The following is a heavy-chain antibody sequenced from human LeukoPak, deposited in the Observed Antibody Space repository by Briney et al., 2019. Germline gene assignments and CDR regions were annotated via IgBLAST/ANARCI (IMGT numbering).Heavy chain of an antibody. Sequence: SQTLSLTCTVSGGSINNGGYYWSWIRQHPGKGLEWIGYIYYSGSSYYNPSLRSRVTISVDTSKNHFSLKLSSVTAADTAVYYCARGEYDSLPDAFDIWGQGTMVTVSS. CDR2: IYYSGSS. V-gene: IGHV4-31*03. D-gene: IGHD3-22*01. J-gene: IGHJ3*02. CDR1: GGSINNGGYY. CDR3: ARGEYDSLPDAFDI.